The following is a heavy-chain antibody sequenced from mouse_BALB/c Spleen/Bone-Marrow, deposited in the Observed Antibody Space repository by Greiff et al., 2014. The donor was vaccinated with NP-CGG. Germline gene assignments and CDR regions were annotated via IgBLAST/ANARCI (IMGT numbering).Heavy chain of an antibody. CDR2: ILPGRGST. J-gene: IGHJ3*01. V-gene: IGHV1-9*01. Sequence: QVQLQQSGAELMKPGASVKISCKATGYAFSSYWIEWVKQRPGHGLEWIGEILPGRGSTNYNEKFKGKATFTADTSSNTAYMQLSSLTSEDSAVYYCARRGISWFAYWGQGTLVTVSA. CDR3: ARRGISWFAY. CDR1: GYAFSSYW.